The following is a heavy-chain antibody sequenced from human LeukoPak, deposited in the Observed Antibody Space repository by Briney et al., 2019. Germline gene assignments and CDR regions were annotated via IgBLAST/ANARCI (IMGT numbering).Heavy chain of an antibody. CDR3: ARERGSYDFWSGYRYWYFDL. CDR2: MNPNSGNT. J-gene: IGHJ2*01. Sequence: ASVKVSCKASGYTFTSYDINWVRRATGQGLEWMGWMNPNSGNTGYAQKFQGRVTMTRNTSISTAYMELSSLRSEDTAVYYCARERGSYDFWSGYRYWYFDLWGRGTLVTVSS. D-gene: IGHD3-3*01. V-gene: IGHV1-8*01. CDR1: GYTFTSYD.